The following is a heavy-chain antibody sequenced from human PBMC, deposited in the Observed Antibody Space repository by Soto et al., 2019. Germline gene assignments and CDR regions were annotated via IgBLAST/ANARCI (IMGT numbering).Heavy chain of an antibody. CDR3: AKDRGDTAGYYYYGMDV. CDR1: VFTFSIYG. D-gene: IGHD5-18*01. J-gene: IGHJ6*01. Sequence: WGSLLVACASSVFTFSIYGMHWVRQAPGKGLEWVAVISYDGSNKYYADSVKGRFTISRDNSKNTLYLQMNSLRAEDTAVYYCAKDRGDTAGYYYYGMDVWGQGTTVTVSS. V-gene: IGHV3-30*18. CDR2: ISYDGSNK.